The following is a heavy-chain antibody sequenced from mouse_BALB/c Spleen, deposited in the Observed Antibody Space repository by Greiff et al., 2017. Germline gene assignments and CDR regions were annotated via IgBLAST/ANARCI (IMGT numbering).Heavy chain of an antibody. D-gene: IGHD2-1*01. J-gene: IGHJ4*01. V-gene: IGHV5-17*02. CDR3: ASGNYEGGAMDY. Sequence: EVKLVESGGGLVQPGGSRKLSCAASGFTFSSFGMHWVRQAPEKGLEWVAYISSGSSIIYYADTVKGRFTISRDNPKNTLFLQMTSLRSEDTAMYYCASGNYEGGAMDYWGQGTSVTVSS. CDR1: GFTFSSFG. CDR2: ISSGSSII.